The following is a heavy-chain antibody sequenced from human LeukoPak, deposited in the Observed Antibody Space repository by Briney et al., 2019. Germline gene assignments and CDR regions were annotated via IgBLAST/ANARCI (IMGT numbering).Heavy chain of an antibody. CDR2: IGSSGGST. CDR3: AKYCGYSSSWYKLGFDY. V-gene: IGHV3-23*01. CDR1: GFTFSTYA. D-gene: IGHD6-13*01. Sequence: PGGSLRLSCAASGFTFSTYAMSWVRQAPWKGLEWVSAIGSSGGSTYYADSVKGRFTISRDNSKNTLYLQMNSLRAEDTAVYYCAKYCGYSSSWYKLGFDYWGQGTLVTVSS. J-gene: IGHJ4*02.